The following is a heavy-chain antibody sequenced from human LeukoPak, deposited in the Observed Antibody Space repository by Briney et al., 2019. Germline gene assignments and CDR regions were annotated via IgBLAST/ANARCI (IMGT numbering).Heavy chain of an antibody. CDR1: GFSFSHYA. CDR3: ARERLYYYDSSGYSDY. D-gene: IGHD3-22*01. J-gene: IGHJ4*02. Sequence: GGSLRLSCAASGFSFSHYAIHWVRQAPGKGLEWVSLISYNGGNKYYADSVKGRFTIDRDNSKNTVYLQMNSLRADDTAVYYCARERLYYYDSSGYSDYWGQGTLVTVSS. CDR2: ISYNGGNK. V-gene: IGHV3-30*04.